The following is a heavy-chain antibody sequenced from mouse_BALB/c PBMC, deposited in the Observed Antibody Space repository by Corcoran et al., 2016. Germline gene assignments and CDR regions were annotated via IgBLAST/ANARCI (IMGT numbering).Heavy chain of an antibody. Sequence: EFQLHQSGPELVTPGASMKISCTASGYSFTRYTMYWVKQSHGKKLEWIGLIKPYNGGTSYNQKFKGKATLTVDKSSSTAYMELLRLASEDSAVDYCARESVQLRLHYGGQGTTLTVSS. D-gene: IGHD3-2*02. CDR3: ARESVQLRLHY. V-gene: IGHV1-18*01. CDR1: GYSFTRYT. J-gene: IGHJ2*01. CDR2: IKPYNGGT.